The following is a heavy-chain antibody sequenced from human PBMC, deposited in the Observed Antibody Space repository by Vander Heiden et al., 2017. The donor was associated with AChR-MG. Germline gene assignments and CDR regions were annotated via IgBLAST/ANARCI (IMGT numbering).Heavy chain of an antibody. V-gene: IGHV3-30*18. CDR3: AKGYCSSTSCYIRDY. CDR2: ISYDGSNK. D-gene: IGHD2-2*02. Sequence: QVQLVESGGGVVQPGRSLRLSCAASGFTFSSYGMHWVRQAPGKGLEWVAVISYDGSNKYYADSVKGRFTISRDNSKNTLYLQMNSLRAEDTAVYYCAKGYCSSTSCYIRDYWGQGTLVTVSS. J-gene: IGHJ4*02. CDR1: GFTFSSYG.